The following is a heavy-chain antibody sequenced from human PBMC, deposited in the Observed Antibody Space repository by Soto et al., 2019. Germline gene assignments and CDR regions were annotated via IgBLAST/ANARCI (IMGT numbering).Heavy chain of an antibody. CDR3: ARGRMKGYGRSYYFDY. Sequence: SETLSLTCAVYGGSFSGYYWSWIRQPPGKGLEWIGEINHSGSTNYNPSLKSRVTISVDTSKNQFSLKLSPVTAADTAVYYCARGRMKGYGRSYYFDYWGQGTLVTVSS. J-gene: IGHJ4*02. V-gene: IGHV4-34*01. CDR2: INHSGST. CDR1: GGSFSGYY. D-gene: IGHD2-15*01.